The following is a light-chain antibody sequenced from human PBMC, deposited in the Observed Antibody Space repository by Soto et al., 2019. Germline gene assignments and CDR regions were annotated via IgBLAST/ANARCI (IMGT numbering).Light chain of an antibody. Sequence: QLTQSPSSLSASVGARVIITCRASQSVSRSLNWYQQTAGRSPKLLLFAASSLHSGVPSRFSGAGSGTHFTLTISSLQPEYCATYYCQQNAITPPWTFGQGTKVEVK. J-gene: IGKJ1*01. CDR1: QSVSRS. CDR2: AAS. CDR3: QQNAITPPWT. V-gene: IGKV1-39*01.